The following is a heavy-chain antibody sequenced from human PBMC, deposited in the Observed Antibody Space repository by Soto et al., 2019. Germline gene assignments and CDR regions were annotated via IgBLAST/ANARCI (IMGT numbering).Heavy chain of an antibody. Sequence: VQLVESGGGLVQPGGSLRLSCAASGFTFSSYAMHWVRQAPGKGLEYVSVITSSGGNTDYASSVKGRFTISRDNSKNTLYLQMCSLRAEDMAVYYCARRIPFGYGMDVWGQGTTVTVS. D-gene: IGHD2-21*01. CDR3: ARRIPFGYGMDV. CDR2: ITSSGGNT. CDR1: GFTFSSYA. J-gene: IGHJ6*02. V-gene: IGHV3-64*01.